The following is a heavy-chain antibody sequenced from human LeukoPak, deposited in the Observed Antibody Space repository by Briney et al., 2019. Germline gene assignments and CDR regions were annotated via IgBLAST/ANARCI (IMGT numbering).Heavy chain of an antibody. J-gene: IGHJ4*02. D-gene: IGHD6-6*01. CDR1: GGSFSGYY. CDR2: INHSGST. V-gene: IGHV4-34*01. CDR3: ARGLISSIAARKGTLDY. Sequence: SETLSLTCAVYGGSFSGYYWSWIRQPPGKGLDWIGEINHSGSTNYNPSLKSRVTISVDTSKNQFSLKLSSVTAADTAVYYCARGLISSIAARKGTLDYWGQGTLVTVSS.